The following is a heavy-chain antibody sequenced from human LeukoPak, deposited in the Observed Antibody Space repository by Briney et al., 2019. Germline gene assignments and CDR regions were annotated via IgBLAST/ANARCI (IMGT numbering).Heavy chain of an antibody. CDR2: ILRILGTA. CDR3: ARARGRVVREGEPTPDFYYDIDF. J-gene: IGHJ6*03. V-gene: IGHV1-69*05. D-gene: IGHD1-14*01. CDR1: GGTFSSYA. Sequence: SVKVSCKASGGTFSSYAISWVRQAPGQGLEWMGGILRILGTAKYAQKFQGRVTITTDESTSTAYMELSGLRSEDTAVYYCARARGRVVREGEPTPDFYYDIDFWGKGTTVTVSS.